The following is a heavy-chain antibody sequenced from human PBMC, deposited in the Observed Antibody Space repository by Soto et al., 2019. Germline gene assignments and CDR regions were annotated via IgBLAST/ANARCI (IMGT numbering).Heavy chain of an antibody. CDR2: INGDGSIT. D-gene: IGHD3-22*01. V-gene: IGHV3-74*03. CDR3: ARAETTKYDSSGYGY. J-gene: IGHJ1*01. CDR1: GFTFSSYW. Sequence: GGSLRLSCAASGFTFSSYWMHWVRQVPGKGLGWVARINGDGSITSHADSVTGRFTISRDNAKDTLDLQMRSLRAEDTGVYYCARAETTKYDSSGYGYWGQGVRVTVSS.